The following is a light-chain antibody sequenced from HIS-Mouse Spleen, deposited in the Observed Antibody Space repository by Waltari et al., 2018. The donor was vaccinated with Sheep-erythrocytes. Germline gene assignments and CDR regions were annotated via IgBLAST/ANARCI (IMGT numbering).Light chain of an antibody. CDR1: SSDVCCYNY. CDR3: CSYAGSYTFV. V-gene: IGLV2-11*01. CDR2: DVS. J-gene: IGLJ1*01. Sequence: QSALTQPRPVSGSPGQSVTISCTGPSSDVCCYNYVSCYQQHPGKAPKPMIYDVSKRPSGVPDRFSGSKSGNTASLTISGLQAEDEADYYCCSYAGSYTFVFGTGTKVTVL.